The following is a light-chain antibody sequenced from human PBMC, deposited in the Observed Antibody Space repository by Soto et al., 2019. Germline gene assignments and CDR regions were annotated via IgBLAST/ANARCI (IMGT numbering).Light chain of an antibody. CDR3: QQSYTTPRT. V-gene: IGKV1-39*01. Sequence: DIQMTQSPSSLSASVGDRVTITCRASQSISSYLNWYQQKPGKAPKLLIYGASGLQSGVPSRFSGSGSGTDFSLTVSSLQPEDFATYYCQQSYTTPRTFGQGTKVEIK. CDR1: QSISSY. CDR2: GAS. J-gene: IGKJ1*01.